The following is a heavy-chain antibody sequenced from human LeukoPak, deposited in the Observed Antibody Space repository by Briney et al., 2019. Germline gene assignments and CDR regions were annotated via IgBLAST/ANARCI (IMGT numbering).Heavy chain of an antibody. J-gene: IGHJ4*02. CDR1: GYTFTGYY. Sequence: GASVKVSCKASGYTFTGYYMHWVRQAPGQGLEWMGWVNPNSGGTNYAQKFQGRVTMTRSTSINTAYMELSSLRSEDTAIYYCARESGFYASGSRYWGQGTLVTVSS. D-gene: IGHD3-10*01. CDR2: VNPNSGGT. CDR3: ARESGFYASGSRY. V-gene: IGHV1-2*02.